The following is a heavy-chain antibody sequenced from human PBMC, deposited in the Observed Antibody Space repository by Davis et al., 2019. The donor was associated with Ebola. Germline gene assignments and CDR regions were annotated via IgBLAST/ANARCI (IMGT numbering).Heavy chain of an antibody. CDR2: ISGSGGRT. D-gene: IGHD3-10*01. Sequence: GESLKISCAASGFTFSEYAMSWVRQAPGKGLEWVSGISGSGGRTYYADSVKGRFTISRDSSKNTLYLQMNSLRTGDTAVYYCARVASYRNYYYMDVWGKGTTVTVSS. CDR1: GFTFSEYA. CDR3: ARVASYRNYYYMDV. V-gene: IGHV3-23*01. J-gene: IGHJ6*03.